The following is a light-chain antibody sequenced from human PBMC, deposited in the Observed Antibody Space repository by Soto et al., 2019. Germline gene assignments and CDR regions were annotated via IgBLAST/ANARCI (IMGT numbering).Light chain of an antibody. CDR2: AAS. CDR1: RHISSY. Sequence: TQSTSSQSASVGDRITMTCRASRHISSYLNWYQQKPGKAPKLLIYAASSLQSGVPSRFSGSGSGTDFTLTISSLQPEDFATYFCQQANSFPITFGQGTRLEI. J-gene: IGKJ5*01. CDR3: QQANSFPIT. V-gene: IGKV1-39*01.